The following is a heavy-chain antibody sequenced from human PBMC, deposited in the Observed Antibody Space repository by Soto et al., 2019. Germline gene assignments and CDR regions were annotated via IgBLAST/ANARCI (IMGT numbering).Heavy chain of an antibody. Sequence: QVQLVESGGGVVQPGRSLRLSCAASGFTFSSYGMHWVRQAPGKGLEWVAVIWYDGSNKYYADSVKGRFTISRDNSKNTLYLQMNSLRAEDTAVYYCARDGVATSYYYYGMDVWGQATTVTVSS. CDR1: GFTFSSYG. V-gene: IGHV3-33*01. J-gene: IGHJ6*02. D-gene: IGHD5-12*01. CDR3: ARDGVATSYYYYGMDV. CDR2: IWYDGSNK.